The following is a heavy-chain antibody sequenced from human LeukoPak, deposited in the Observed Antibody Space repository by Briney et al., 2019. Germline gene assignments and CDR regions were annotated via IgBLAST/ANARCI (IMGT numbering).Heavy chain of an antibody. V-gene: IGHV3-15*01. CDR3: AIARSGYFS. CDR1: GFTFSSYA. CDR2: IKSESDGETI. D-gene: IGHD3-3*01. J-gene: IGHJ5*02. Sequence: GGSLRLSCAASGFTFSSYAMSWVRQAPGKGLEWVGRIKSESDGETIEYAAPVKGRLIISRDDSRNTLYLQMNSPKTEDTAVYYCAIARSGYFSWGQGTLVTVSS.